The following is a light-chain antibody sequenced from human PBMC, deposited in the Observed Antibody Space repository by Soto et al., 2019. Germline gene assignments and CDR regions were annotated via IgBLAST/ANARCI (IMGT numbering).Light chain of an antibody. CDR3: CSYAGSLVV. CDR1: SSDVGGYNY. J-gene: IGLJ2*01. Sequence: QSVLTQPRSVSGSPGQSGTISCTGTSSDVGGYNYVSWYQQHPGKAPKLMIYDVSKRPSGVPDRFSGSKSGNTASLTISGLQAEDEADYYCCSYAGSLVVFGGGTQLTVL. CDR2: DVS. V-gene: IGLV2-11*01.